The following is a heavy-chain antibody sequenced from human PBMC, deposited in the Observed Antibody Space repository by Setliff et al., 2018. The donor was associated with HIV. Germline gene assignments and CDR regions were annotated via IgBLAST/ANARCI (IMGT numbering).Heavy chain of an antibody. V-gene: IGHV1-8*02. J-gene: IGHJ5*02. CDR2: MNPNNGNT. CDR1: GYNFTDYD. D-gene: IGHD3-3*02. Sequence: ASVKVSCKASGYNFTDYDINWVRQATGQGLEWMGWMNPNNGNTGYAEKFQGRATMTRDTSISTAYMELSSLRSDDTAVYYCARGTAPRPASVLEFLEWLFPNWFDPWGQGTLVTVSS. CDR3: ARGTAPRPASVLEFLEWLFPNWFDP.